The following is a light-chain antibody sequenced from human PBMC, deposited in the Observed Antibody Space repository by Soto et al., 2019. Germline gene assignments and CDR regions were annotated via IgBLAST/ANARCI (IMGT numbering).Light chain of an antibody. Sequence: DIVMTQSPDSLAVSLGERDTINCKSSQSVLYSSNNMNYLTWYQQKPGQPPKLLMNWASTRESGVPDRFSGSGSGTDFTLTISSLQAEDVTVYYCHQYYRTPFTVGPGTRVDIK. CDR3: HQYYRTPFT. J-gene: IGKJ3*01. CDR1: QSVLYSSNNMNY. CDR2: WAS. V-gene: IGKV4-1*01.